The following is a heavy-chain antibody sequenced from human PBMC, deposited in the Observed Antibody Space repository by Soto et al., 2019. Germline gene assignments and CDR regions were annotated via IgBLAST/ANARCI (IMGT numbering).Heavy chain of an antibody. Sequence: GGSLRLSCAASGFTFSSYGMHWVRQAPGKGLEWVAVISYDGSNKYYADSVKGRFTISRDNSKNTLYLQMNSLRAEDTAVYYCAKDIYDFWYAFDIWGQGTMVTVSS. CDR1: GFTFSSYG. CDR3: AKDIYDFWYAFDI. CDR2: ISYDGSNK. J-gene: IGHJ3*02. V-gene: IGHV3-30*18. D-gene: IGHD3-3*01.